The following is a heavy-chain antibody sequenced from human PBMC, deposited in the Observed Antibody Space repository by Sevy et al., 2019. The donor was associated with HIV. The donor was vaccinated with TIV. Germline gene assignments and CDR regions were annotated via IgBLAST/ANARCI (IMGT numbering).Heavy chain of an antibody. V-gene: IGHV3-53*01. CDR2: IYSGDSI. D-gene: IGHD6-13*01. CDR1: GFTVSSNY. CDR3: AVVAEGY. Sequence: GGSLRLSCAASGFTVSSNYMSWVRQAPGKGLEWVSVIYSGDSISYADSVKGRFTISRENSKNTLYLQMNSLRAEDTAVYYCAVVAEGYWGQGTLVTVSS. J-gene: IGHJ4*02.